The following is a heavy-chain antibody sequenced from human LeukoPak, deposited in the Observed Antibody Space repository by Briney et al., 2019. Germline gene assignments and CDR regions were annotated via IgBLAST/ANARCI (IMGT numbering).Heavy chain of an antibody. CDR2: ISGSGAST. CDR1: GFTLSTNA. J-gene: IGHJ4*02. D-gene: IGHD3-22*01. V-gene: IGHV3-23*01. CDR3: AKLKYSSGYFDY. Sequence: GGSLRLSCLTSGFTLSTNAMSWVRQAPGKGLEWISGISGSGASTYYADSVKGRFTISRDNSKNTLYLQMNSLRAEDTAVYYCAKLKYSSGYFDYWGQGTLVTVSS.